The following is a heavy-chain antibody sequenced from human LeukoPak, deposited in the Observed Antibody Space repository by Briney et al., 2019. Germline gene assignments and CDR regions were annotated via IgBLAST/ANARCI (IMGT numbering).Heavy chain of an antibody. CDR1: GGSFSGYY. Sequence: SETLSLTCAVYGGSFSGYYWSWIRQPPGKGREWIGEINHSGSTNYNPSLKSRVTISVDTSKNQFSLKLSSVTAADTAVYYCARVSIAVDLDYWGQGTLVTVSS. D-gene: IGHD6-19*01. V-gene: IGHV4-34*01. J-gene: IGHJ4*02. CDR3: ARVSIAVDLDY. CDR2: INHSGST.